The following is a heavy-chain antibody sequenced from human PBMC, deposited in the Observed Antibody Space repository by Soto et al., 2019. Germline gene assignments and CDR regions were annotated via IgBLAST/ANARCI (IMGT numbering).Heavy chain of an antibody. Sequence: ASVKVSCKASGYTFTTYDISWVRQATGQGIEWMGWMNPYSGNTGHAQKFQGRVTVTRNTSISTVYMELSGLRPDDTAVYYCARRKDRSGPHYFDYWGQGSQVTVSS. V-gene: IGHV1-8*01. CDR1: GYTFTTYD. J-gene: IGHJ4*02. CDR2: MNPYSGNT. CDR3: ARRKDRSGPHYFDY.